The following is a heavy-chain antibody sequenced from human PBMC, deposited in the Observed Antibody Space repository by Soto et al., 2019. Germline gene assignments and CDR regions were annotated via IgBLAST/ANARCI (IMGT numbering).Heavy chain of an antibody. CDR1: GFTFSSYT. J-gene: IGHJ4*02. D-gene: IGHD3-9*01. Sequence: GGSLRLSCAASGFTFSSYTMNWVRQAPGKGLEWVSSISSGSSNIYYADSVKGRFTISRDNAKNTLFLQMNSLRAEDTAVYYCETAGSYAILTVTDYWGQGTLVTVSS. CDR3: ETAGSYAILTVTDY. CDR2: ISSGSSNI. V-gene: IGHV3-21*01.